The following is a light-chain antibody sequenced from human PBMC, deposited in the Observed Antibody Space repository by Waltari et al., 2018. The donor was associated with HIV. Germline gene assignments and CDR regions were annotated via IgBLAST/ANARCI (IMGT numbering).Light chain of an antibody. CDR2: GTS. J-gene: IGKJ2*01. V-gene: IGKV3-20*01. CDR1: QTVNSRH. Sequence: EIVLTQSPGTLSLSPGATATLSCRASQTVNSRHLAWYQQRPGQAPRLLIYGTSTRVSVIPDRFSGSGSGTDFTLTISRLESEDFAVYSCQQYGSLPYTFGQGTKLEI. CDR3: QQYGSLPYT.